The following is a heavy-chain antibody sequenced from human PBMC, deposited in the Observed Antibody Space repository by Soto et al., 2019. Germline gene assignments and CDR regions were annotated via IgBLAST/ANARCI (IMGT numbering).Heavy chain of an antibody. V-gene: IGHV4-59*11. Sequence: QVQLQESGPGLVKPSETLSLTCTVSGGSISNHYCSWIRQPPGKGLEWIGYIYYNGNTNYNPSLKSRVTMSVDTSKKQISLKLSSVTAADTAVYYCTRANWYSEYWGQGTLVTVSS. CDR2: IYYNGNT. CDR1: GGSISNHY. CDR3: TRANWYSEY. J-gene: IGHJ4*02. D-gene: IGHD7-27*01.